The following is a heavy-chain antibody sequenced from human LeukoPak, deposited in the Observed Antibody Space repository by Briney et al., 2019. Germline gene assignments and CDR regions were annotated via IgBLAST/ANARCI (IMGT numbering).Heavy chain of an antibody. V-gene: IGHV3-74*01. CDR1: EFNLFNYG. D-gene: IGHD2-21*02. CDR2: IFTDGSTT. J-gene: IGHJ4*01. CDR3: ARELPREVTLYY. Sequence: GGSLRLSSVASEFNLFNYGMQWVRQAPGKGLVWVSRIFTDGSTTSYADSVKGRFTLSRDNAKNTLYLQMNSLRAEDTAVYYCARELPREVTLYYRGQGTLVTVSP.